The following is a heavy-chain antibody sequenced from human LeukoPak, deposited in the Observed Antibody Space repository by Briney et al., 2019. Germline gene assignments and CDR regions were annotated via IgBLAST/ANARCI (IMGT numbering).Heavy chain of an antibody. J-gene: IGHJ4*02. CDR3: ARVTSGEFADS. V-gene: IGHV4-30-4*01. Sequence: SQTLSLTCTVSGGSISMGDYYRSWIRQPPGKGLEWIGYIYYSGSTYYNPSLESRVTISVDTSKNQFSLKLSSVTAADTAVYYCARVTSGEFADSRGQGTLVTVSS. D-gene: IGHD3-10*01. CDR1: GGSISMGDYY. CDR2: IYYSGST.